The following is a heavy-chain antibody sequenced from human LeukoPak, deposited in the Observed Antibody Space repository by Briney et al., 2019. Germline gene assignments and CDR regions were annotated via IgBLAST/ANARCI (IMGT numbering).Heavy chain of an antibody. V-gene: IGHV1-2*02. J-gene: IGHJ4*02. CDR2: INPNSGGT. D-gene: IGHD5-12*01. Sequence: ASVKVSCKASGYTFTGYYIHWVRQAPGQGLEWMGWINPNSGGTNYAQKLQGRVTMTTDTSTSTAYMELRSLRSDDTAVYYCARDHRGYSGYDNDYWGQGTLVTVSS. CDR1: GYTFTGYY. CDR3: ARDHRGYSGYDNDY.